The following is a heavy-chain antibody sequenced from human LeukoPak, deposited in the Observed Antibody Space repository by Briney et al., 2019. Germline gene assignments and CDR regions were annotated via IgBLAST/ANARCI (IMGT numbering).Heavy chain of an antibody. D-gene: IGHD1-1*01. J-gene: IGHJ5*02. CDR1: GGTFSSYA. V-gene: IGHV1-69*13. CDR3: ARRGTTGTTSWFDP. CDR2: IIPIFGTA. Sequence: VASVKVSCKASGGTFSSYAISWVRQAPGQGLEWMGGIIPIFGTANYAQKSQGRVTITADESTSTAYMELSSLRSEDTAVYYCARRGTTGTTSWFDPWGQGTLVTVSS.